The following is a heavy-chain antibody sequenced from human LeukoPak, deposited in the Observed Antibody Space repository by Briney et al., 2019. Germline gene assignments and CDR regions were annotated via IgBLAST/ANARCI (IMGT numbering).Heavy chain of an antibody. J-gene: IGHJ4*02. D-gene: IGHD3-22*01. Sequence: GESLKISSKGSGYSFTSYWIGWVRQMPGKGLEWMGIIYPGDSDTRYSPSFQGQVTISADKSISTAYLQWSSLKASDTAMYYCARQGRGYYDSSGYLGYWGQGTLVTVSS. CDR3: ARQGRGYYDSSGYLGY. CDR1: GYSFTSYW. V-gene: IGHV5-51*01. CDR2: IYPGDSDT.